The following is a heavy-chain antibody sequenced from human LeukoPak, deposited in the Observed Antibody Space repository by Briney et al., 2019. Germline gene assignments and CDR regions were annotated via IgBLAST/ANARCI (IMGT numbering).Heavy chain of an antibody. CDR1: GFTFASYD. D-gene: IGHD3-16*02. CDR2: VIGSVGST. Sequence: GGPLRLSCAASGFTFASYDMSWVRQTPGKGLEWVSVVIGSVGSTDYADSVKGRFTISRDNAKNSLYLQMNSLRAEDTAVYYCARVSLWGQGTLVTVSS. CDR3: ARVSL. V-gene: IGHV3-23*01. J-gene: IGHJ4*02.